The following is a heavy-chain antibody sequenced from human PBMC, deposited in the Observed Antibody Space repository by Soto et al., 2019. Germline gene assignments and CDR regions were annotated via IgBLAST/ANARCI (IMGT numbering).Heavy chain of an antibody. V-gene: IGHV4-30-4*01. CDR2: IYYSGST. CDR3: ARDGAAAGTGGY. Sequence: KPSETLSLTCTVSGGSISSGDYYWSWIRQPPGKGLEWIGYIYYSGSTYYNPSLKSRVTISVDTSKNQFSLKLSSVTAADTAVYYCARDGAAAGTGGYWGQGTLVTVSS. D-gene: IGHD6-13*01. J-gene: IGHJ4*02. CDR1: GGSISSGDYY.